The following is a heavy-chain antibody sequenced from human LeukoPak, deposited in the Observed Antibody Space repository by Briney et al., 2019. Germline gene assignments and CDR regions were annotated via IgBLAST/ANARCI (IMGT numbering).Heavy chain of an antibody. D-gene: IGHD6-19*01. V-gene: IGHV3-30-3*01. CDR3: AREYSSGWYGSGLFYGHFDY. Sequence: GGSLRLTCAASGFTFSSYAMHWVRQAPGKGLEWVAVISYDGSNKYYADSVKGRFTISRDNSKNTLYLQMNSLRAEETAVYYCAREYSSGWYGSGLFYGHFDYWGQGTLVTVSS. CDR1: GFTFSSYA. J-gene: IGHJ4*02. CDR2: ISYDGSNK.